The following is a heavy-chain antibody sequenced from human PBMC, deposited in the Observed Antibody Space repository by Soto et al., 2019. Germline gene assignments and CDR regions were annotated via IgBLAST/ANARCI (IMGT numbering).Heavy chain of an antibody. CDR1: GFTFSTYW. CDR2: INQDGSEK. Sequence: GGSLRLSCAASGFTFSTYWMDWVRQTPGKGLEWVANINQDGSEKNYVDSVKGRFTIYRDNAKNSLYLQMSSLTAEDSALYYCSRSLNSWGQGTPVTVSS. CDR3: SRSLNS. V-gene: IGHV3-7*01. J-gene: IGHJ4*02.